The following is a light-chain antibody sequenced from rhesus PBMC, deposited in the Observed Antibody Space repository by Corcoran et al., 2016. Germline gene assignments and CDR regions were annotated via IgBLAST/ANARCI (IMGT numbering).Light chain of an antibody. CDR2: RES. J-gene: IGKJ1*01. CDR3: QQNDNSPRT. CDR1: QGISNW. Sequence: DIQMTQSPSSLSASVGDRVTITCRASQGISNWLAWYQPKPGKAPKLLINRESHLETGVPSRFRGSGSGTDFTLTISSLQPEDIATYYGQQNDNSPRTFGPGAKVEIK. V-gene: IGKV1-69*01.